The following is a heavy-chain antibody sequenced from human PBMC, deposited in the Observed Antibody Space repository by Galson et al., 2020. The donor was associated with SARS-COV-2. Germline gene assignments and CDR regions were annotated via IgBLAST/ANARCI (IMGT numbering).Heavy chain of an antibody. Sequence: ETSETLSLTCTVSGGSISSSSYSWGRIRQPPGKGLEWIGSIYYSGSTYYNPSLKSRVTISVDTSKNQFSLKLSSVTAADTAVYYCAGHALTWNIVVGPAALEYWGQGNLVTGSS. D-gene: IGHD2-2*01. V-gene: IGHV4-39*01. CDR1: GGSISSSSYS. CDR2: IYYSGST. CDR3: AGHALTWNIVVGPAALEY. J-gene: IGHJ4*02.